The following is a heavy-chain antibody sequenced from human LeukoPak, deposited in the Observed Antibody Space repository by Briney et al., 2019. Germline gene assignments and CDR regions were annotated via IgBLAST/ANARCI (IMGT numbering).Heavy chain of an antibody. V-gene: IGHV3-48*03. CDR3: ARQGYSSRWAKYYYYMDV. CDR1: GFTFNSYE. Sequence: PGGSLGLSCAASGFTFNSYEMNWVRQAPGKGLEWVSYISSSGSTRYYADSVQGRFTLSRDNAKNSLSLQMNGLRAEDTAVYYCARQGYSSRWAKYYYYMDVSGTGTPVTVSS. D-gene: IGHD6-13*01. J-gene: IGHJ6*03. CDR2: ISSSGSTR.